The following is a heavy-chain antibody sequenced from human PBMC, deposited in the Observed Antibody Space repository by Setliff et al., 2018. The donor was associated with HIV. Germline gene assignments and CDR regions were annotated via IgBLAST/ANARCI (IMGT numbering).Heavy chain of an antibody. D-gene: IGHD3-22*01. CDR1: GYTFTAYY. CDR2: IEPSSGGT. J-gene: IGHJ3*01. CDR3: ARQDHSSVNSGSLYAFDV. Sequence: WASVKVSCKASGYTFTAYYIHWVRQAPGHGLQLMGRIEPSSGGTNYIQKFQGRVTITRDTSIYTVYMELTGLTSDDTAVYYCARQDHSSVNSGSLYAFDVWGQGTMVTVSS. V-gene: IGHV1-2*06.